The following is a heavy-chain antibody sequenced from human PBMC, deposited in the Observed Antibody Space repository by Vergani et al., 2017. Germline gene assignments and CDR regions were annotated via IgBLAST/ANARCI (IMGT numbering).Heavy chain of an antibody. Sequence: QVQLQDSGPGLVKPPGTLSLTCAVSGDSISSNNCWTWVRQPPGKGLEWIGEICHTEDTKYSPSLQSRGTVSVDESRNLFSLRLNSVTAADTAVYYCGTIGYRRWGYYFDDWGQGILVTVSS. CDR2: ICHTEDT. J-gene: IGHJ4*02. V-gene: IGHV4-4*03. CDR1: GDSISSNNC. CDR3: GTIGYRRWGYYFDD. D-gene: IGHD2-2*02.